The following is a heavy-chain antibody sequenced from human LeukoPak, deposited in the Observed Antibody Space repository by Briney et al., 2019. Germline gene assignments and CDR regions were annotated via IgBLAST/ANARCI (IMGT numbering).Heavy chain of an antibody. V-gene: IGHV3-7*01. J-gene: IGHJ4*02. CDR1: AFTFNNYW. Sequence: GGSLRLSCAASAFTFNNYWMTWVRQAPGKGLEWVANIKQDGSEKHYVDSVKGRFTISRDNAKNSLYLQMNSLRAEDTAVYYCARGVAAFDYWGQGTPVTVSS. CDR3: ARGVAAFDY. D-gene: IGHD6-19*01. CDR2: IKQDGSEK.